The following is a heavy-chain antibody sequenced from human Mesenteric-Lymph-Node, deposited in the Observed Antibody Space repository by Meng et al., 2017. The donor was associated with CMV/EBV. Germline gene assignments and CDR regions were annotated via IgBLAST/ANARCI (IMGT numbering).Heavy chain of an antibody. Sequence: PSGFTFSDYYMSWIRQAPGEGLEYIAYISTSGNTIYYADSVKGRFTISRDNTKNSLYLQMNSLRVDDTAVYYCVRDQVAASGIFDTWGQGTLVTVSS. V-gene: IGHV3-11*01. CDR1: GFTFSDYY. CDR2: ISTSGNTI. D-gene: IGHD3-10*01. J-gene: IGHJ4*02. CDR3: VRDQVAASGIFDT.